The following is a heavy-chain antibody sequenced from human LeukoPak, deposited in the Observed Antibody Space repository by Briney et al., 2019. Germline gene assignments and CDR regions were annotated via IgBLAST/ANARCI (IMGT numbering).Heavy chain of an antibody. V-gene: IGHV7-4-1*02. CDR1: GYTFTTYG. CDR2: INTNTGNP. CDR3: ARPGVTGGPASDY. Sequence: GASVKVSCKASGYTFTTYGVNWVRQAPGQGLEWMGWINTNTGNPTYAQGFTGRFVFSLDTSVSTAYLQISSLKAEDTGVYFCARPGVTGGPASDYWGQGTVVTVS. D-gene: IGHD3-10*01. J-gene: IGHJ4*02.